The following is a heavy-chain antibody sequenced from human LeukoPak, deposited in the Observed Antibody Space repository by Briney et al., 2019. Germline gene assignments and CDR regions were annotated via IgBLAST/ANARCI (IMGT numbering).Heavy chain of an antibody. CDR3: ARDEVGTTVGSY. CDR1: GFTFSSYG. D-gene: IGHD4-11*01. CDR2: ISYDGSNK. J-gene: IGHJ4*02. V-gene: IGHV3-30*03. Sequence: PGGSLRLSCAASGFTFSSYGMHWVRQAPGKGLEWVAVISYDGSNKYYADSVKGRFTISRDNSKNTLCLQMNSLRAEDTAVYYCARDEVGTTVGSYWGQGTLVTVSS.